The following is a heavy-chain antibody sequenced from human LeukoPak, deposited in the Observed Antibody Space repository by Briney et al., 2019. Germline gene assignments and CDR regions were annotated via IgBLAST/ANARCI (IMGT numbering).Heavy chain of an antibody. CDR2: ISRNSYT. Sequence: GGSLRLSCAASGFTFSDYYMSWIRQAPGKGLEWVSYISRNSYTNYADSVKGRFTISRDNAKKTLYLQMNSLRAEDTAVYYCAREVMAKRRAFDIWGQGTVVTVSS. D-gene: IGHD2-8*01. CDR3: AREVMAKRRAFDI. V-gene: IGHV3-11*05. CDR1: GFTFSDYY. J-gene: IGHJ3*02.